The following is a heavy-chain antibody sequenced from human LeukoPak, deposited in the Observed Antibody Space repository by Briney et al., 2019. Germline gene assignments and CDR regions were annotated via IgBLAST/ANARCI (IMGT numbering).Heavy chain of an antibody. CDR3: ALMATIPFDY. Sequence: PGGSLRLSCAASGFTVSSNCMSWVRQAPGKGLEWVSVIYSGGSTYYADSVKGRFTISRDNSKNTLYLQMNSLRAEDTAVYYCALMATIPFDYWGQGTLVTVSS. CDR1: GFTVSSNC. D-gene: IGHD5-24*01. J-gene: IGHJ4*02. V-gene: IGHV3-53*01. CDR2: IYSGGST.